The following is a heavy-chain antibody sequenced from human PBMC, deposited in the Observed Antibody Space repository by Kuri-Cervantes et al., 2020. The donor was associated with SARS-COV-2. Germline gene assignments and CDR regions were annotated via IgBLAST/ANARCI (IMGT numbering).Heavy chain of an antibody. Sequence: SETLSLTCTVSGDSVDSSTKYWTWLRQPPGKELEWIGYVSYSGTTNYNPSLKSRVTMSLDTSNNQFSLKLNSVTAADTAVYYCARAVDPGDSGTPQDFDYWGQGTLVTVSS. CDR1: GDSVDSSTKY. CDR3: ARAVDPGDSGTPQDFDY. V-gene: IGHV4-61*01. J-gene: IGHJ4*02. D-gene: IGHD3-10*01. CDR2: VSYSGTT.